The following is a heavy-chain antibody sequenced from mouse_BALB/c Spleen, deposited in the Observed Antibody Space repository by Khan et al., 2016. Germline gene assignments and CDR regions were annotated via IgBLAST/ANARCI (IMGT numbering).Heavy chain of an antibody. V-gene: IGHV1S137*01. J-gene: IGHJ4*01. Sequence: QVQLQQSGAELVRPGVSVKISCKGSGYTFTDYAIHWVKQSHAKSLEWIGVISTYYGDTSYNQKFEGKATMTVDKSSSPAYVELARLTSEDSAIYYCAREGLNYDYAMDYWGQGTSVTVSS. CDR2: ISTYYGDT. D-gene: IGHD2-1*01. CDR3: AREGLNYDYAMDY. CDR1: GYTFTDYA.